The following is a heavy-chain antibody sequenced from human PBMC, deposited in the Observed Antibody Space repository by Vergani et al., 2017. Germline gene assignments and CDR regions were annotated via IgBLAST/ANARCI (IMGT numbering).Heavy chain of an antibody. CDR2: ISYDGSNK. CDR1: GFTFSSYG. J-gene: IGHJ6*02. CDR3: AKPGIFGVVIHYYYGMDV. D-gene: IGHD3-3*01. Sequence: VQLVESGGGLVQPGGSLRLSCAASGFTFSSYGMHWVRQAPGKGLEWVAVISYDGSNKYYADSVKGRFTISRDNSKNTLYLQMNSLRAEDTAVYYCAKPGIFGVVIHYYYGMDVWGQGTTVTVSS. V-gene: IGHV3-30*18.